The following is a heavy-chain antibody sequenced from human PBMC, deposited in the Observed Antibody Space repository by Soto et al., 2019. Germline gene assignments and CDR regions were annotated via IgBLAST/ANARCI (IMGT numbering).Heavy chain of an antibody. Sequence: QVQLVQSGAEVKKPGSSVKVSCKASGGTFSSYAISWVRQAPGQGLEWMGGIIPIFGTANYAQKFQGRVTITADESTSTAYMELSSLRSEDTAVYYCARADIVVVVAAPPVQYYYYGMDVWGQGTTVTVSS. CDR3: ARADIVVVVAAPPVQYYYYGMDV. V-gene: IGHV1-69*01. D-gene: IGHD2-15*01. J-gene: IGHJ6*02. CDR1: GGTFSSYA. CDR2: IIPIFGTA.